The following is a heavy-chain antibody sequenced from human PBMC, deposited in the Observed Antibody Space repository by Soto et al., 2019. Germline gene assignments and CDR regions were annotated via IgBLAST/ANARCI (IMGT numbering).Heavy chain of an antibody. D-gene: IGHD3-22*01. Sequence: GGSLRLSCAASGFTFSSYAMSWVRQAPGKGLEWVSAISGSGGSTYYADSVKGRFTISRDNSKNTLYLQMNSLRAEDTAVYYCAKDPDRVRGVVVVITRQRAGDYWGQGTLVTVSS. J-gene: IGHJ4*02. CDR3: AKDPDRVRGVVVVITRQRAGDY. V-gene: IGHV3-23*01. CDR1: GFTFSSYA. CDR2: ISGSGGST.